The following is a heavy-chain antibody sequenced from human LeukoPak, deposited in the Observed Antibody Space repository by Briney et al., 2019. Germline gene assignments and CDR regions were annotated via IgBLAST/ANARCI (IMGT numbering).Heavy chain of an antibody. CDR2: ITSGSYT. D-gene: IGHD4-17*01. J-gene: IGHJ4*02. Sequence: GGSLRLSCAASGFSFSSYTMNWVRQAPGKGLEWVSSITSGSYTYYADSVKGRFTISRDSAKNSLYLQMNSLRAEDTAVYYCASKLFNDYGGYWGQGTLVTVSS. V-gene: IGHV3-21*01. CDR3: ASKLFNDYGGY. CDR1: GFSFSSYT.